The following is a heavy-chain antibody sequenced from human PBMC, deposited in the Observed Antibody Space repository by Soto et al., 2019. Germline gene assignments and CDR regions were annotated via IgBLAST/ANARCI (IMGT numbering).Heavy chain of an antibody. CDR3: ARGLKGLYGTDV. J-gene: IGHJ6*02. CDR1: GFSFSSYW. V-gene: IGHV3-74*01. Sequence: PGGSLRLSCAASGFSFSSYWLHWVRQAPGKGLVWVSRINSDGSTTGYADSVKGRFTISRDNAQNTLYLQMSSLRAEDTAVYYCARGLKGLYGTDVRAQGTTVTVSS. CDR2: INSDGSTT.